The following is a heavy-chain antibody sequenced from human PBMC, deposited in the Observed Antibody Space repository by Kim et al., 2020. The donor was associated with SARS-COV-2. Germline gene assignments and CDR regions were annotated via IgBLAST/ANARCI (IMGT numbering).Heavy chain of an antibody. D-gene: IGHD1-26*01. CDR3: ARERKETVGATAFD. V-gene: IGHV4-39*02. J-gene: IGHJ4*01. Sequence: SETLSLTCTVYGGSISSSTHYRAWIRQSPGQGLEWIGSIFYRGTTYYNPSLKSRVTFYVDMSKNQFSLRLTSMTAADTAVYFCARERKETVGATAFD. CDR1: GGSISSSTHY. CDR2: IFYRGTT.